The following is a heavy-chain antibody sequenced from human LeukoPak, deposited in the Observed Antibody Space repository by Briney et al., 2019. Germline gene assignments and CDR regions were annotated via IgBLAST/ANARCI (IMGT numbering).Heavy chain of an antibody. CDR2: IWHEGSHK. Sequence: NPGGPLTLLCAPWGLDYQTFPMLCLPDAPGQGREGVALIWHEGSHKLYSHSERGQYTISRDNSKNTVSLQMNNLRPEDTGVYFCAREIFGSGSYPDFWGQGTLVTVSS. V-gene: IGHV3-33*08. D-gene: IGHD3-10*01. J-gene: IGHJ4*02. CDR3: AREIFGSGSYPDF. CDR1: GLDYQTFP.